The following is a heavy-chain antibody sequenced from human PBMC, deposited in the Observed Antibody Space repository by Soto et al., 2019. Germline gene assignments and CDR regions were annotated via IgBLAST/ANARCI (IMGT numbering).Heavy chain of an antibody. D-gene: IGHD1-26*01. V-gene: IGHV3-53*01. Sequence: GGSLRLSCAASGFTVSSNYMSWVRQAPGKGLEWVSVIYSGGSTYYADSVKGRFTISRDNSKNTLYLQMNSLRAEDTAVYYCASALIVGATLYGMDVWGQGTTVTVSS. CDR3: ASALIVGATLYGMDV. CDR2: IYSGGST. CDR1: GFTVSSNY. J-gene: IGHJ6*02.